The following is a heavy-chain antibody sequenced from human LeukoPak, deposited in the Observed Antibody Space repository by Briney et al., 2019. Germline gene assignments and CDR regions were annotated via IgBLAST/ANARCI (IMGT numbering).Heavy chain of an antibody. Sequence: KASETLSLTCTVSGGSISRYYWSWIRQPPGKGLEWIGYIYYSGSTHYNPSLTSRVTISVDTSKNQFSLRLSSVTAADTAIYYCARGPFRGTGDGALDIWGQGTMVTVS. CDR2: IYYSGST. D-gene: IGHD1-26*01. J-gene: IGHJ3*02. V-gene: IGHV4-59*01. CDR3: ARGPFRGTGDGALDI. CDR1: GGSISRYY.